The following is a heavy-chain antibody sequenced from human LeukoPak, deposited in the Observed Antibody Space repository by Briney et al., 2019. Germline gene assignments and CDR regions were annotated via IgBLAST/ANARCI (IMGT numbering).Heavy chain of an antibody. CDR3: ARAMGIAAAGLPNFGY. J-gene: IGHJ4*02. CDR1: GGSFSGYY. V-gene: IGHV4-34*01. CDR2: INHSGST. Sequence: PSETLSLTCAVYGGSFSGYYWSWIRQPPGKGLEWIGEINHSGSTNYNPSLKSRVTISVDTSKNQFSLKLSSVTAADTAVYYCARAMGIAAAGLPNFGYWGQGTLVTVSS. D-gene: IGHD6-13*01.